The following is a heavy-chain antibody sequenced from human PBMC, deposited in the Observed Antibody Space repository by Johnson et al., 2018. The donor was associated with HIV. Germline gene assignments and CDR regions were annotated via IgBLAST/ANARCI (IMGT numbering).Heavy chain of an antibody. CDR1: GFTFSSYA. J-gene: IGHJ3*02. V-gene: IGHV3-30*02. CDR2: IRYDGSNK. Sequence: VQLVESGGGVVQPGRSLRLSCAASGFTFSSYAMHWVRQAPGKGLEWVAFIRYDGSNKYYADSLKGRFTISRDNSKNTLYLQMNSLRAEDTAVYYCAATYYYDSSGSRYPFDIWGQGTMVTVSS. CDR3: AATYYYDSSGSRYPFDI. D-gene: IGHD3-22*01.